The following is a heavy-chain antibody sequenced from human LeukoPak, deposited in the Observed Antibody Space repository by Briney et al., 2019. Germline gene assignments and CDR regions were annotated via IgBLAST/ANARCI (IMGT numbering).Heavy chain of an antibody. CDR1: GFTFKSHG. V-gene: IGHV3-30*02. CDR3: VKDHDYGDYLDY. J-gene: IGHJ4*02. CDR2: IRFDGTNK. D-gene: IGHD3-16*01. Sequence: GGSLRLSCAASGFTFKSHGMHWVRQAPGKGLEWVSFIRFDGTNKYYADSVKGRFTISRDNSKNTLYLQMRSLRDEDTGIYYCVKDHDYGDYLDYWGQGTLVTVSS.